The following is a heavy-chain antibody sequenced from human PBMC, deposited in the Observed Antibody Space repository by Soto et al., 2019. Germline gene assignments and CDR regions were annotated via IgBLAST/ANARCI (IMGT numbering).Heavy chain of an antibody. CDR3: ARAQPIVGANGGNDAFDI. CDR2: ISAYNGNT. CDR1: GYTFTSYG. Sequence: ASVKVSCKASGYTFTSYGISWVRQAPGQGLEWMGWISAYNGNTNYEQKLQGRVTMTTDTSTSTAYMELRSLRSDDTAVYYCARAQPIVGANGGNDAFDIWGQGTMVTVSS. J-gene: IGHJ3*02. D-gene: IGHD1-26*01. V-gene: IGHV1-18*04.